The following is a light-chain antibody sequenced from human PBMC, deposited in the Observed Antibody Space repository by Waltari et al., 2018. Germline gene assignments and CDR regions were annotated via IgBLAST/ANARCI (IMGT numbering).Light chain of an antibody. CDR2: HAS. J-gene: IGKJ1*01. V-gene: IGKV3-20*01. CDR3: QHYESLPVT. CDR1: QSISKY. Sequence: SCRARQSISKYLAWYQQKPGQAPRLLIYHASSRAAGIPDRFSGSGSGTDFSLSISRLEPEDFAVYYCQHYESLPVTFGQGTKVEIK.